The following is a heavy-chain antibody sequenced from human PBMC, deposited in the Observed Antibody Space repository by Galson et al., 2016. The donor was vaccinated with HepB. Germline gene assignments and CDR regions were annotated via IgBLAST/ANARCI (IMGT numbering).Heavy chain of an antibody. CDR2: IYYTGST. Sequence: ETLSLTCTVSGGSISSTPYYWGWIRQSPGKGLEWIGKIYYTGSTYYNPSVKSRVKISVDMSRNQFSLNLDSVTASDTAVYFCARIRGTNDYLDSWGQGTQVTVSS. J-gene: IGHJ4*02. CDR1: GGSISSTPYY. V-gene: IGHV4-39*01. CDR3: ARIRGTNDYLDS. D-gene: IGHD1-26*01.